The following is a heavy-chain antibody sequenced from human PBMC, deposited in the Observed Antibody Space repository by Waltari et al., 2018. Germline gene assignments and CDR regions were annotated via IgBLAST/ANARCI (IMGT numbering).Heavy chain of an antibody. CDR1: GYSFTSYW. CDR3: ARQALGRYYYYGMDV. J-gene: IGHJ6*02. Sequence: EVQLVQSGAEVKKPGESLKISCKGSGYSFTSYWIGWVRQMPGKGLEWMGIIYPGDSDTRYGPSFQGQVTMSADKSISTAYLQWSSLKASDTAMYYCARQALGRYYYYGMDVWGQGTTVTVSS. V-gene: IGHV5-51*01. CDR2: IYPGDSDT.